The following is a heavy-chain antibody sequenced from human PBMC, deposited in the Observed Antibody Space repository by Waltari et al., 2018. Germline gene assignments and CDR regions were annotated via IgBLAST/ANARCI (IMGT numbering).Heavy chain of an antibody. V-gene: IGHV4-59*01. CDR2: IYYSGST. CDR1: GGSLSSYY. J-gene: IGHJ4*02. D-gene: IGHD2-15*01. Sequence: QVQLQESGPGLVKPSETLSLTCTVSGGSLSSYYWSRILQPPGKGLEWIGYIYYSGSTNYNPSLKSRVTISVDTSKNQFSLKLSSVTAADTAVYYCARGYCSGGSCYYYFDYWGQGTLVTVSS. CDR3: ARGYCSGGSCYYYFDY.